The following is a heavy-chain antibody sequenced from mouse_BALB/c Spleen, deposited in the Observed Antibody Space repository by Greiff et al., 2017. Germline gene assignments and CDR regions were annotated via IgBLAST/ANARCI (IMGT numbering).Heavy chain of an antibody. CDR2: ISSGGSYT. CDR3: ARHVYYDYDDYAMDY. D-gene: IGHD2-4*01. V-gene: IGHV5-9-3*01. Sequence: EVKLEESGGGLVKPGGSLKLSCAASGFTFSSYAMSWVRQTPEKRLEWVATISSGGSYTYYPDSVKGRFTISRDNAKNTLYLQMSSLRSEDTAMYYCARHVYYDYDDYAMDYWGQGTSVTVSS. J-gene: IGHJ4*01. CDR1: GFTFSSYA.